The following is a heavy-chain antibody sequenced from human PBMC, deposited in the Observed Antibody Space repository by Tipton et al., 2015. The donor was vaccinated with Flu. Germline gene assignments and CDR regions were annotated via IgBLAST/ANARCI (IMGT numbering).Heavy chain of an antibody. V-gene: IGHV4-39*07. D-gene: IGHD2-21*01. CDR2: IYYTGNT. CDR1: GDSLISSSYS. Sequence: TLSLTCTVSGDSLISSSYSWAWIRQSPGRGLEWIGTIYYTGNTFYNPSLQSRLTLSLDASKSQFSLTVRPVTAADTAVYYCAQARYFQFDSWGQGRPVTVST. CDR3: AQARYFQFDS. J-gene: IGHJ4*02.